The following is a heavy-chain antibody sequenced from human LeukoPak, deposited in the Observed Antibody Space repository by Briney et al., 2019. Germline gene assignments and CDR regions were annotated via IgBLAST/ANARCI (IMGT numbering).Heavy chain of an antibody. D-gene: IGHD6-13*01. V-gene: IGHV1-69*05. CDR1: GGTFSSYA. Sequence: SVKVSCKASGGTFSSYAISWVRQAPGQGLEWMGRIIPIFGTANYAQKFQGRVTITTDESTSTAYVELSSLRSEDTAVYYCARDPGAAAYSFDYWGQGTLVTVSS. J-gene: IGHJ4*02. CDR2: IIPIFGTA. CDR3: ARDPGAAAYSFDY.